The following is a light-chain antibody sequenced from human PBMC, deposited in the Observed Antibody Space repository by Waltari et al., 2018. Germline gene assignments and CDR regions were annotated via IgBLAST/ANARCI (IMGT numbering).Light chain of an antibody. V-gene: IGKV1-9*01. J-gene: IGKJ5*01. Sequence: DIQLTQSLSFLSASVGDRVTITCRASQDISSHLAWYQKNPGKAPKLLVYGASTLGSGVPSGFSGGGSGTEFTLTISSLQPEDFATYYCQQLNSYPITFGQGTRLEIK. CDR2: GAS. CDR1: QDISSH. CDR3: QQLNSYPIT.